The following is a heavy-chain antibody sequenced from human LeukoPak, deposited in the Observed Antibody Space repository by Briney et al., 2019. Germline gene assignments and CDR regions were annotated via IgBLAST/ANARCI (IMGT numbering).Heavy chain of an antibody. V-gene: IGHV3-9*01. CDR1: GFTFDDYD. CDR2: IYCNRGII. CDR3: TKEETKYTFGNAFDY. Sequence: PGGSLRLSCAASGFTFDDYDMHWVRQAPGQGLEWVSSIYCNRGIITYADSVRGRITISRDNADNSLFLQMDSLRPEDTALYYCTKEETKYTFGNAFDYWGQGTLVTVSS. J-gene: IGHJ4*02. D-gene: IGHD4-23*01.